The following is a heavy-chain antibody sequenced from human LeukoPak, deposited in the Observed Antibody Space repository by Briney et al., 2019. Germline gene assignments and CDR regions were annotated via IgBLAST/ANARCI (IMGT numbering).Heavy chain of an antibody. CDR3: AKDHSGSYGAFDI. Sequence: AGGSLRLSCAASGFTFSSYGMHWVRQAPGKGLEWVAVISYDGSNKYYADSVKGRFTISRDNSKNTLYLQMNSLRAEDTAVYYCAKDHSGSYGAFDIWGQGTMVTVSS. D-gene: IGHD1-26*01. V-gene: IGHV3-30*18. J-gene: IGHJ3*02. CDR2: ISYDGSNK. CDR1: GFTFSSYG.